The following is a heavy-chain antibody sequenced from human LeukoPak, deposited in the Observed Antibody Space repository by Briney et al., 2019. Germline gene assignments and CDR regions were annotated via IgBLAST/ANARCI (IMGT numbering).Heavy chain of an antibody. Sequence: GESLKISCKGSGYSFVRYWIGWVRQMPGKGLEWMGIIYPGDSDTRYSPSFQGQVTMSADKSISIAYLQWSDLKASDTAMYYCARGAVELATTNAFDIWGQGTMVTVSS. V-gene: IGHV5-51*01. J-gene: IGHJ3*02. CDR2: IYPGDSDT. CDR1: GYSFVRYW. CDR3: ARGAVELATTNAFDI. D-gene: IGHD5-24*01.